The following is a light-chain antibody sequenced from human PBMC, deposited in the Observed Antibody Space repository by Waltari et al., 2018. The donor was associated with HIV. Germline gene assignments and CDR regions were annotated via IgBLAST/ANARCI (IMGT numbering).Light chain of an antibody. J-gene: IGKJ1*01. V-gene: IGKV2-28*01. CDR2: LGS. CDR1: QSLLHSNGFKY. CDR3: MQALQTPWT. Sequence: DIVMTQSPLSLPVTPGEPASLSCRSSQSLLHSNGFKYLDWYLQKPGQSPQLLIYLGSNRASCVPDRFSGSGSGTDFTLTISRVEAEDVGVYYCMQALQTPWTFGQGTKVEIK.